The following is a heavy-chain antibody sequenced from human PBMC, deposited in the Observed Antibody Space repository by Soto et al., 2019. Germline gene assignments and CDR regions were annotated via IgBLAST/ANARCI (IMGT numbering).Heavy chain of an antibody. Sequence: ASVKVSCKASGYTFTSYGISWVRQAPGQGLEWMGWISAYNGNTNYAQKLQGRVTMTTDTSTSTAYMELRSLRSDDTAVYYCARDYYDSSDTKGKYLFDTWGQGTPVTVSS. CDR2: ISAYNGNT. V-gene: IGHV1-18*01. CDR3: ARDYYDSSDTKGKYLFDT. J-gene: IGHJ5*02. CDR1: GYTFTSYG. D-gene: IGHD3-22*01.